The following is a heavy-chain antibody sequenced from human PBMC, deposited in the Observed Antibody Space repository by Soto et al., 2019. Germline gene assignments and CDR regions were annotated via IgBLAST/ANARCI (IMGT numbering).Heavy chain of an antibody. V-gene: IGHV5-51*01. CDR3: ARLRGLLPDY. J-gene: IGHJ4*02. CDR2: IDPGDSDP. Sequence: SLNPPFNGSWYSLTSFWISRVRQMPGKGREWMGRIDPGDSDPRYSPSFQGQVTISADKSISTAYLQWSSLKASDTAMYYCARLRGLLPDYWGQGTLVTVSS. CDR1: WYSLTSFW. D-gene: IGHD2-15*01.